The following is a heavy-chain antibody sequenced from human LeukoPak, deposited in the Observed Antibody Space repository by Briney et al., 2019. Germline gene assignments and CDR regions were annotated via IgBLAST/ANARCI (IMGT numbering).Heavy chain of an antibody. CDR2: IWYDGGNK. CDR3: GRGVGSNSYYFDY. V-gene: IGHV3-33*01. CDR1: GFTFRSYG. J-gene: IGHJ4*02. Sequence: GGSLRLSCAASGFTFRSYGMHWVRQAPGKGLEWVAVIWYDGGNKYYADSVKGRFTVSRDNSKNTLYLQMNSLRAEGTAVYCCGRGVGSNSYYFDYWGQGTLVTVSS. D-gene: IGHD3-3*01.